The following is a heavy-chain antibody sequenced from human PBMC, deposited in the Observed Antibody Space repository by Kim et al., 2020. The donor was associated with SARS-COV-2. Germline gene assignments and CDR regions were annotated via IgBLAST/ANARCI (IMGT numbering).Heavy chain of an antibody. J-gene: IGHJ4*02. V-gene: IGHV3-30*03. CDR3: ARGDGPGSYLIDY. Sequence: YADSVKGRFTISRDNSKSTVFLQMTSLRTEDTAVYYCARGDGPGSYLIDYWGQGSLVTVSS. D-gene: IGHD3-10*01.